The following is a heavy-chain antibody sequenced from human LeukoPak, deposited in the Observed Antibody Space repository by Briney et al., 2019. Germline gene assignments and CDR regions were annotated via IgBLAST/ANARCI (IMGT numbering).Heavy chain of an antibody. CDR1: GGTFSSYA. V-gene: IGHV1-69*13. D-gene: IGHD2-21*01. CDR2: IIPIFGTA. J-gene: IGHJ4*02. Sequence: RASVKVSCKASGGTFSSYAISWVRQAPGQGLEWMGGIIPIFGTANYAQKFQGRVTITADESTSTAYMELSSLRSEDTAVYYCARAGGLILWWREGFDYWGQGTLVTVSS. CDR3: ARAGGLILWWREGFDY.